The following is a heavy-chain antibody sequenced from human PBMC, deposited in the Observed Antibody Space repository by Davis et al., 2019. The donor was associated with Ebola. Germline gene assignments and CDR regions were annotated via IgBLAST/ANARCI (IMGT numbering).Heavy chain of an antibody. CDR1: GYTFTSYT. CDR2: ISGYNGNT. V-gene: IGHV1-18*01. D-gene: IGHD5/OR15-5a*01. J-gene: IGHJ6*03. CDR3: ARTGLVESLYMDV. Sequence: ASVKVSCKASGYTFTSYTVSWVRQAPGQGLVWMGWISGYNGNTKYAQEFQGRVSMTTDTSASTAYMELRGLRSDDTAVYYCARTGLVESLYMDVWGEGTTVTVSS.